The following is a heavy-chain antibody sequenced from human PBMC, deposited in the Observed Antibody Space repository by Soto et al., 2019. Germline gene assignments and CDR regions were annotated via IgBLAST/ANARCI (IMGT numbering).Heavy chain of an antibody. D-gene: IGHD3-9*01. J-gene: IGHJ4*02. CDR3: ARPRYFDWLTETGGHYFDY. Sequence: QLQLQESGPGLVKPSETLSLTCTVSGGSISSSSYYWGWIRQPPGKGLEWIGSIYYSGSTYYNPSLKSRVTISVDTSKNQFSLKLSSVTAADTAVYYCARPRYFDWLTETGGHYFDYWGQGTLVTVSS. CDR1: GGSISSSSYY. CDR2: IYYSGST. V-gene: IGHV4-39*01.